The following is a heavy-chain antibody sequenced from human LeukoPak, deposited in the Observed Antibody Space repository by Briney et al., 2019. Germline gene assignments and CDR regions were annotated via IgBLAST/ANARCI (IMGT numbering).Heavy chain of an antibody. D-gene: IGHD5-18*01. Sequence: GGSLRLSCAASGFTFSSYAMSWVRQAPGKGLEWVANIKKDGSEKYYVDSVKGRFTISRDNAKTSLYLQMNSLRAEDTAVYYCARDLSGVTGYTYGRGIDYWGQGTLVTVSS. CDR2: IKKDGSEK. CDR1: GFTFSSYA. V-gene: IGHV3-7*01. CDR3: ARDLSGVTGYTYGRGIDY. J-gene: IGHJ4*02.